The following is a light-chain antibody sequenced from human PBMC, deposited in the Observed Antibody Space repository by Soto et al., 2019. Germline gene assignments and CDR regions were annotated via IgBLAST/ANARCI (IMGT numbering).Light chain of an antibody. CDR3: QQSYSTPYT. V-gene: IGKV1-39*01. CDR1: QSISSY. Sequence: DIQMTQSPSSLSASVGDRVTITCRASQSISSYLNWYQQKPGKAPKLLIYAASSLQSGVPSRFSGSGSGTDFTPTISILQPEDFATYYCQQSYSTPYTFGQGTKLEIK. J-gene: IGKJ2*01. CDR2: AAS.